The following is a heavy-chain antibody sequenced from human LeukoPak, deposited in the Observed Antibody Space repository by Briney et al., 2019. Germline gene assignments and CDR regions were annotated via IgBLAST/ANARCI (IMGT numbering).Heavy chain of an antibody. J-gene: IGHJ4*02. CDR3: ARGWLGSSSWYSVYYFDY. Sequence: GGSLRLSCEASGITVSTNYMSWVRQAPGKGLEWVSLIYSGGDTYYADSVKGRFTISRDNSKNTLYLQMNSLRAEDTAVYYCARGWLGSSSWYSVYYFDYWGQGTLVTVSS. V-gene: IGHV3-66*01. D-gene: IGHD6-13*01. CDR2: IYSGGDT. CDR1: GITVSTNY.